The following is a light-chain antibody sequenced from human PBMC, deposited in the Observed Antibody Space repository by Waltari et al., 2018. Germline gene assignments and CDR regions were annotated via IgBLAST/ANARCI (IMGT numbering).Light chain of an antibody. J-gene: IGKJ5*01. CDR3: HQSSKLPIT. Sequence: EIVLTQSPDFQSVTPKEKVTITCLASQSIGRSLHWYQRKPGQSTNLLIKYASQSLSGVPSRFSGSGSGTDFTLTITSLEAEDAATYFCHQSSKLPITFGQGTRLEI. CDR2: YAS. V-gene: IGKV6-21*01. CDR1: QSIGRS.